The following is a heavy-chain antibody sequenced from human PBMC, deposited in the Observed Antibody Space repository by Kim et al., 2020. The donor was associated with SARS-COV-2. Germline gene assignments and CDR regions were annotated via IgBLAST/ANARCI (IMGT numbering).Heavy chain of an antibody. CDR1: GFTFSSYS. V-gene: IGHV3-21*01. J-gene: IGHJ4*02. CDR2: ISSSSSYI. Sequence: GGSLRLSCAASGFTFSSYSMNWVRQAPGKGLEWVSSISSSSSYIYYADSVKGRFPISRDNAKNSLYLQMNSLRAEDTAVYYCASLAAAGTIWGQGTLVTVSS. CDR3: ASLAAAGTI. D-gene: IGHD6-13*01.